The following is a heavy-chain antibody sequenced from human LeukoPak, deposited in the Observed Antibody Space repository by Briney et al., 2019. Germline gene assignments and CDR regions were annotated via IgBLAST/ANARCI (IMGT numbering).Heavy chain of an antibody. CDR2: ISYDGSNK. D-gene: IGHD5-24*01. V-gene: IGHV3-30*18. CDR3: AKQFERWLQFSYDAFDI. J-gene: IGHJ3*02. Sequence: GRSLRLSCAASGFTFSSYGMHWVRQAPGKGLEWVAVISYDGSNKYYADSVKGRFTISRDNSKNTLYLQMNSLRAEDTAVYYCAKQFERWLQFSYDAFDIWGQGTMVTVSS. CDR1: GFTFSSYG.